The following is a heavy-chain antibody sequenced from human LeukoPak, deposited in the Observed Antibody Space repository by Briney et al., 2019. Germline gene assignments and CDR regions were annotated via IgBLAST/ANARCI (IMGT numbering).Heavy chain of an antibody. J-gene: IGHJ4*02. D-gene: IGHD2-2*01. V-gene: IGHV7-4-1*02. CDR1: GYTFTTYA. CDR2: LDTNTGNP. Sequence: ASVKVSCKASGYTFTTYAMNWVRQAPGQGLELMGWLDTNTGNPTYAQGFTGRFVFSLDTSVSTAYLQISSLKAEDTAVYYCARGHVWYCSSTSCSYFDYWGQGTLVTVSS. CDR3: ARGHVWYCSSTSCSYFDY.